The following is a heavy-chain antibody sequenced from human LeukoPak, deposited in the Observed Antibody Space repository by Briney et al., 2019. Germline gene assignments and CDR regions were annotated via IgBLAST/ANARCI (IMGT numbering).Heavy chain of an antibody. CDR1: GGSISSYY. CDR2: IYYSGST. D-gene: IGHD3-22*01. CDR3: ARLNYYDSSGELDY. Sequence: SETLSLTCTVSGGSISSYYWSWIRQPPGKGLEWIGYIYYSGSTNYNPSLKSRVTISVDTPKNQFSLKLSSVTAADTAVYYCARLNYYDSSGELDYWGQGTLVTVSS. V-gene: IGHV4-59*08. J-gene: IGHJ4*02.